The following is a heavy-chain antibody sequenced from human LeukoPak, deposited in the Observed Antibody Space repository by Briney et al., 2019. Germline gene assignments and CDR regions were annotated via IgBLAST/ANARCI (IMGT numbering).Heavy chain of an antibody. CDR1: GGSISSSSYY. CDR3: GRHSAGKNWFDS. J-gene: IGHJ5*01. CDR2: IYYSGST. D-gene: IGHD2/OR15-2a*01. V-gene: IGHV4-39*01. Sequence: PSETLSLTCTVSGGSISSSSYYWGWIRQPPGKGLEWIGSIYYSGSTYYNPSLKSRVTISVDTSKNQFSLKLSSVTAADTAVYYCGRHSAGKNWFDSWGQGTQVTVSS.